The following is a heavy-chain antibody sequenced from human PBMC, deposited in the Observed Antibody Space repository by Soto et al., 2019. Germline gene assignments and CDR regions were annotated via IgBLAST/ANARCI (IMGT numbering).Heavy chain of an antibody. J-gene: IGHJ5*02. CDR3: ARHGSGSYYNHWFDP. CDR2: IYYSGST. CDR1: GDSIPSSSCY. D-gene: IGHD3-10*01. V-gene: IGHV4-39*01. Sequence: SDTLSLTSTFAGDSIPSSSCYWGWIRQPPGKGLEWIGSIYYSGSTSYNPSLKSRVTISVDTSKTQFSLKLISVTAADTAVYYCARHGSGSYYNHWFDPWGEGILVTVS.